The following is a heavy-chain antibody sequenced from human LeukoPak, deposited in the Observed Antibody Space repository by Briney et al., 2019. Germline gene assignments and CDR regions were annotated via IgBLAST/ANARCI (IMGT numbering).Heavy chain of an antibody. CDR2: LRGNGDT. J-gene: IGHJ4*02. V-gene: IGHV3-23*01. D-gene: IGHD1-1*01. CDR3: AEASWVSNADAVL. CDR1: GFTFSSYA. Sequence: GGSLRLSCAASGFTFSSYAMSWVREAPARGLEWVSSLRGNGDTFYADSVKGRFTLSRDDSRNTVYLQLNDLRDEDTAVYYCAEASWVSNADAVLWGQGTVVTVSS.